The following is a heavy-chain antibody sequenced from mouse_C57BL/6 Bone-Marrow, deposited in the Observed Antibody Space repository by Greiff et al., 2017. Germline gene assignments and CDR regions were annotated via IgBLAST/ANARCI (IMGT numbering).Heavy chain of an antibody. CDR2: IHPNSGST. Sequence: QVQLQQPGAELVKPGASVKLSCKASGYTFTSYWMHWVKQRPGQGLEWIGMIHPNSGSTNYNEKFKSKATLTVDKSSSTAYMQLSSLTSEDSAVYYCTRESYYYVFDYWGQGTLVTVSA. V-gene: IGHV1-64*01. J-gene: IGHJ3*01. CDR1: GYTFTSYW. CDR3: TRESYYYVFDY. D-gene: IGHD1-1*01.